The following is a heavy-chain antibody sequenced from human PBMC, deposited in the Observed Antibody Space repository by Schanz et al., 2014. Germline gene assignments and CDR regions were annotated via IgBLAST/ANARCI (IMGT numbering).Heavy chain of an antibody. CDR3: AGTYCSSTSCYTGYYYMDV. D-gene: IGHD2-2*02. Sequence: QVQLVQSGAEVKKPGASVGVSCKASGYTFTNYGVTWVRQAPGQGLEWMGRIIPILGIANYAQNFQGRVTITADKSTSTAYMELTSLRSEDTAVYYCAGTYCSSTSCYTGYYYMDVWGKGTTVTVSS. CDR2: IIPILGIA. V-gene: IGHV1-69*04. J-gene: IGHJ6*03. CDR1: GYTFTNYG.